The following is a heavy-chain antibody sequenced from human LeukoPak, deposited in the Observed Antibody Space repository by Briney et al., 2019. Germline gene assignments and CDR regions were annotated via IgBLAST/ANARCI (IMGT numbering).Heavy chain of an antibody. V-gene: IGHV4-30-2*01. Sequence: SETLSLTCAVSVGSISRGGYSCSWIRQPPGKGLGWLGYIYHSGSNYYNPFLKSRVTISVDRSKNQFSLKLSSVTAADTAVYYCARAYYYDSSGYYPPDLWGRGTLVTVSS. CDR1: VGSISRGGYS. D-gene: IGHD3-22*01. CDR3: ARAYYYDSSGYYPPDL. CDR2: IYHSGSN. J-gene: IGHJ2*01.